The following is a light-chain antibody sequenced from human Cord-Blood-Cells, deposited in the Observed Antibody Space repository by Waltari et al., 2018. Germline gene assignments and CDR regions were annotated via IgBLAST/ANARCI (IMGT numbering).Light chain of an antibody. J-gene: IGKJ5*01. CDR2: WAS. Sequence: DSVVTQTPDSLALSLRETATITCKSRESVLYSSNNKNYLAWYQQKPGQPPTLLTYWASTRESGVPDRFSGSGSGTDFTLTISSLQAEDVAVYYCQQYYSTPFTFGQGTRLEIK. CDR3: QQYYSTPFT. CDR1: ESVLYSSNNKNY. V-gene: IGKV4-1*01.